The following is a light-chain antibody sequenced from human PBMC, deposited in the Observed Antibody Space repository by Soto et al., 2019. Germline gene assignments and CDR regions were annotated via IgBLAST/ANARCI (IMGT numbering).Light chain of an antibody. Sequence: EIELTQSPATLSLSPGERATLSCRASQTVGRDLAWYQQKPGQAPRLLIYDVSNRATAIPARFSGSGFGTDFTLTISSLEPEDFAVYYCQQRFDWPLTFGGGTKVEI. J-gene: IGKJ4*01. V-gene: IGKV3-11*01. CDR2: DVS. CDR1: QTVGRD. CDR3: QQRFDWPLT.